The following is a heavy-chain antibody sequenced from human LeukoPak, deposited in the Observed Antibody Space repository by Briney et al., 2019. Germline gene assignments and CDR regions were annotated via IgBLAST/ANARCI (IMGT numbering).Heavy chain of an antibody. D-gene: IGHD6-6*01. Sequence: GGSLTLSCAASGFTFSSYAMSWVRHAPGRGLEWVSAIGGSGGSTTYAASVKGRFAISRDNSKNTLYLQMNSLRAEDTAVYYCARGYSSSSWSLFDYWGQGTLVTVSS. V-gene: IGHV3-23*01. CDR3: ARGYSSSSWSLFDY. CDR1: GFTFSSYA. J-gene: IGHJ4*02. CDR2: IGGSGGST.